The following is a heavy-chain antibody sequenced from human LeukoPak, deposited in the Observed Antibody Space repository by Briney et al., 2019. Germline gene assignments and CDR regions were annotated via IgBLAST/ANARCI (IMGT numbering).Heavy chain of an antibody. D-gene: IGHD3-9*01. CDR2: ISAYNGNT. J-gene: IGHJ5*02. CDR1: GYTFTIYG. Sequence: RASVKVSCKASGYTFTIYGISWVRQAPGQGLEWMGWISAYNGNTNYAQKLQGRVTMTTDTSTSTAYMELRSLRSDDTAVYYCARVAYDILTGSAGGPLGNWFDPWGQGTLVTVSS. CDR3: ARVAYDILTGSAGGPLGNWFDP. V-gene: IGHV1-18*01.